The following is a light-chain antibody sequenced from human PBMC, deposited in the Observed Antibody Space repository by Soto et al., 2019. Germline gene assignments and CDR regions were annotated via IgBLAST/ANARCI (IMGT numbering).Light chain of an antibody. V-gene: IGLV2-14*01. CDR3: SSYTSATTYV. Sequence: QSGLTQPASVSGSPGQSITIYCTGTSSDVGAYNYDSWYQQYPGGAPKVIIYDVSHRPAGVSNRFSGSKSGNTASLTISGLQTQDEADYYCSSYTSATTYVFGTGTKVTVL. J-gene: IGLJ1*01. CDR1: SSDVGAYNY. CDR2: DVS.